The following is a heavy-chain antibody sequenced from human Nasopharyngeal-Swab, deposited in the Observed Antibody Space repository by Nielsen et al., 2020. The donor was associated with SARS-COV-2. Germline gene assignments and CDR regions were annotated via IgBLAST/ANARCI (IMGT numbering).Heavy chain of an antibody. J-gene: IGHJ4*01. CDR3: ARARGDSSGFSY. Sequence: WIRQPPGKGLEWIEQINHSGSTNYNPSLKSRVTISVDTSKNHFSLELISVTAADTAVYYCARARGDSSGFSYWGQGTLVTVSS. V-gene: IGHV4-34*01. CDR2: INHSGST. D-gene: IGHD3-22*01.